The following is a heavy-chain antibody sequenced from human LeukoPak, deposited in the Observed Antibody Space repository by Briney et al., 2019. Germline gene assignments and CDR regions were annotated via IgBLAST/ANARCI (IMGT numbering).Heavy chain of an antibody. CDR1: GFTFSTNI. D-gene: IGHD3-22*01. CDR3: ARDLGGYSEFDY. V-gene: IGHV3-21*04. Sequence: GGSLRLSCAASGFTFSTNIMNWVRQAPGKGLEWVSSMSSGSNYIYYADSVKGRFTIYRDNTTISLHLQKNSPRAEDTAVYYCARDLGGYSEFDYWGQGTLVTVSS. CDR2: MSSGSNYI. J-gene: IGHJ4*02.